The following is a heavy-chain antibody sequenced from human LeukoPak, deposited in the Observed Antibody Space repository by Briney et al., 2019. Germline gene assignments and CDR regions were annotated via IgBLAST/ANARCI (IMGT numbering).Heavy chain of an antibody. V-gene: IGHV4-59*11. J-gene: IGHJ6*02. CDR3: ARSLSTGPSAAGDAFYFYYGLDV. CDR1: GGSISSHY. D-gene: IGHD6-13*01. CDR2: IYYRGST. Sequence: SETLSLTCNVSGGSISSHYWSWIRQPPGKGLEWIAYIYYRGSTNYKPSLTSRVTISVDASKNQFSLKLTSVTAADTAVYYCARSLSTGPSAAGDAFYFYYGLDVWGQGTTVTASS.